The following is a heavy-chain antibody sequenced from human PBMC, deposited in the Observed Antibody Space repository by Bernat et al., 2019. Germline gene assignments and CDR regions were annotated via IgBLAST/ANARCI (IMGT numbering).Heavy chain of an antibody. D-gene: IGHD6-13*01. CDR3: ARSGAIQYSSSWYEEFVS. V-gene: IGHV3-23*01. CDR1: GFTFSSYA. CDR2: ISGSGGST. Sequence: EVQLLESGGGLVQPGGPLRLSCAASGFTFSSYAMTWVRQVPGKGLEWVSGISGSGGSTYYADSVKGRFTISRDNSKNTLYLQMNSLRAEDTAIYYCARSGAIQYSSSWYEEFVSWGQGTQVTVSS. J-gene: IGHJ4*02.